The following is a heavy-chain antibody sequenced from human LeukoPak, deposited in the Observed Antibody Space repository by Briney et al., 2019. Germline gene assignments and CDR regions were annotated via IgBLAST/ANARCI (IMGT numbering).Heavy chain of an antibody. CDR1: GYTFTGYY. V-gene: IGHV1-2*02. D-gene: IGHD2-2*01. Sequence: ASVKVSCKASGYTFTGYYMHWVRQAPGQGLEWMGWINPNSGGTNYAQKFQGRVTMTRDTSISTAYMELSRLRSDDTAVYYCARTPPYRLLSPGAYYYYYGMDVWGQGTTVTVSS. CDR3: ARTPPYRLLSPGAYYYYYGMDV. CDR2: INPNSGGT. J-gene: IGHJ6*02.